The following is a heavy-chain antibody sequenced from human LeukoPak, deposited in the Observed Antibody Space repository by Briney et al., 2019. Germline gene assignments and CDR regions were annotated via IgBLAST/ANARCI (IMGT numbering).Heavy chain of an antibody. D-gene: IGHD3-22*01. CDR2: IYHSGST. J-gene: IGHJ4*02. CDR1: GYSISSGYY. Sequence: PSETLSLTCTVSGYSISSGYYWGWIRQPPGKGLEWIGSIYHSGSTYYNPSLKSRVTISVDTSKNQFSLKLSSVTAADTAVYYCARERNYYDSSGYPDYWGQGTLVTVSS. CDR3: ARERNYYDSSGYPDY. V-gene: IGHV4-38-2*02.